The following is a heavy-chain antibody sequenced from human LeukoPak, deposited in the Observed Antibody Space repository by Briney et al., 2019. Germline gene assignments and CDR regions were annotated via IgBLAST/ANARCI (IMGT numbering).Heavy chain of an antibody. CDR2: FDSEDGET. Sequence: ASVKVSCKVSGYTLTELSMHWVRQAPGRGVEWVGGFDSEDGETIYAQKLQGRVTMTEDTSTDTAYMELSSLRSKDTAVYYCATVNSDYYDSSSYPYYFDYWGQGTLVTVSS. J-gene: IGHJ4*02. CDR1: GYTLTELS. D-gene: IGHD3-22*01. V-gene: IGHV1-24*01. CDR3: ATVNSDYYDSSSYPYYFDY.